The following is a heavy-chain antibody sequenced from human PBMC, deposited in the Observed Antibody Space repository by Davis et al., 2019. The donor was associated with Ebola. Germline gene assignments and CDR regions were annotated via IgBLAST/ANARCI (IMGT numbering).Heavy chain of an antibody. J-gene: IGHJ4*02. D-gene: IGHD6-13*01. Sequence: AASVKVSCKASGYTFTGYYMHWVRQAPGQGLEWMGRINLNSGGTNYAQKFQGRVTMTRDTSISTAYMELSRLRSDDTAVYYCARDQSSSSWYGFDYWGQGTLVTVSS. CDR1: GYTFTGYY. CDR3: ARDQSSSSWYGFDY. CDR2: INLNSGGT. V-gene: IGHV1-2*06.